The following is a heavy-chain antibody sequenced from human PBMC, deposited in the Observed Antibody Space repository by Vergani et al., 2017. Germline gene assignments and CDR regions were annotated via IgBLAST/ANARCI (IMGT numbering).Heavy chain of an antibody. CDR3: ARVAMTNYYYYMDV. Sequence: QVQLQESGPGLVKPSQTLSLTCTVSGGSISSGDYYWRWIRQPPGKGLEWIGYIYYSGSTYYNPSPKSRVTISVDTSKNQFSLKLSSVTAADTAVYYCARVAMTNYYYYMDVWGKGTTVTVSS. CDR2: IYYSGST. CDR1: GGSISSGDYY. D-gene: IGHD4-11*01. V-gene: IGHV4-30-4*01. J-gene: IGHJ6*03.